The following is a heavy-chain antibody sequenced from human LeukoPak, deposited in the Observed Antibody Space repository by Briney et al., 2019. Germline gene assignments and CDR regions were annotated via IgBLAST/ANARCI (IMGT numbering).Heavy chain of an antibody. CDR1: GYTFSSYG. V-gene: IGHV1-18*01. CDR3: ARGDLTGYDRFDY. J-gene: IGHJ4*02. CDR2: ISGYNGNT. D-gene: IGHD5-12*01. Sequence: GASVKVSCKASGYTFSSYGISWVRQAPGQGLEWVGWISGYNGNTNYAQKLQGRVTMTTDTSTSTAYMELRSLSSDDTAVHYCARGDLTGYDRFDYWGQGTLVTVSS.